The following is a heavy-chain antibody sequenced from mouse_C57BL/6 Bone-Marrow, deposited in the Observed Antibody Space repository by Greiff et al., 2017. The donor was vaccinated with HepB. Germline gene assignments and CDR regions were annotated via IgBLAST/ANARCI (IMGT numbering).Heavy chain of an antibody. CDR3: ARSGAFTTVVATDY. D-gene: IGHD1-1*01. J-gene: IGHJ2*01. Sequence: VQLQQSGAELARPGASVKLSCKASGYTFTSYGISWVKQRTGQGLEWIGEIYPRSGNTYYNEKFKGKATLTADKSSSTAYMELRSLTSEDSAVYFCARSGAFTTVVATDYWGQGTTLTVSS. V-gene: IGHV1-81*01. CDR1: GYTFTSYG. CDR2: IYPRSGNT.